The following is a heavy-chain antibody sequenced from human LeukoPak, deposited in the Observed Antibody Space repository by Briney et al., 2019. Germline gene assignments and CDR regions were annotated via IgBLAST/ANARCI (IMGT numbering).Heavy chain of an antibody. CDR3: ARDMGFGDSSSDY. V-gene: IGHV4-59*12. CDR1: GGSISSYY. D-gene: IGHD3-10*01. J-gene: IGHJ4*02. CDR2: IYYSGSS. Sequence: PSETLSLTCTVSGGSISSYYWSWIRQCPGKGLEWIGYIYYSGSSNYNPSLKSRVTVSVDTSKNQFSLKLSSVTAADTAVYYCARDMGFGDSSSDYWGQGTLVTVSS.